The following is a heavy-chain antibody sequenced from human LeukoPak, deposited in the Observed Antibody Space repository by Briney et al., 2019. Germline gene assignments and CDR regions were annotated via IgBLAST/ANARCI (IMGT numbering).Heavy chain of an antibody. J-gene: IGHJ3*01. V-gene: IGHV4-4*07. D-gene: IGHD2-2*01. CDR2: VYASGRT. CDR3: ASKLPASDAFDV. CDR1: GGSISSYY. Sequence: SETLSLTCTVSGGSISSYYWSWIRQPAGKALEWMGRVYASGRTNYNSSLKSRVIMSVDTSKNQVSLKLRSVTAADTAVYYCASKLPASDAFDVWGQGTVVIVSS.